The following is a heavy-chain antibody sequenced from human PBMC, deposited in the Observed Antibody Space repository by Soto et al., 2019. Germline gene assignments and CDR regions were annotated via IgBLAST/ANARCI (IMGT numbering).Heavy chain of an antibody. D-gene: IGHD3-22*01. Sequence: GETLCLTCTVSGFSVSSNYWSWVRQAPGKGLEWIGVIYNSGSTYYNASVKGRFTISTDTSKNTLYLKMNSLRAEDTAVYYCARDPRWEFYVSRGYPCYYYYCMDVWGQGTTVTVSS. CDR3: ARDPRWEFYVSRGYPCYYYYCMDV. CDR1: GFSVSSNY. CDR2: IYNSGST. J-gene: IGHJ6*02. V-gene: IGHV3-53*01.